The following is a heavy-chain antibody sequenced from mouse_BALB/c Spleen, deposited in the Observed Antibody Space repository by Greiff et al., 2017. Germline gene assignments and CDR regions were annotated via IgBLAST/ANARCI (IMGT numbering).Heavy chain of an antibody. CDR2: ISYSGST. J-gene: IGHJ2*01. CDR1: GYSITSDYA. CDR3: ARSLYYYGSSNGYFDY. V-gene: IGHV3-2*02. Sequence: VQLKESGPGLVKPSQSLSLTCTVTGYSITSDYAWNWIRQFPGNKLEWMGYISYSGSTSYNPSLKSRISITRDTSKNQFFLQLNSVTTEDTATYYCARSLYYYGSSNGYFDYWGQGTTLTVSS. D-gene: IGHD1-1*01.